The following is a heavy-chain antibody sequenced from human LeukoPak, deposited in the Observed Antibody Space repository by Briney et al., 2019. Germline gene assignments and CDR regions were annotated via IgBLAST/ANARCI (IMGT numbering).Heavy chain of an antibody. CDR3: ANNYDSSGYPFDY. J-gene: IGHJ4*02. V-gene: IGHV3-23*01. CDR2: ISGTGGSA. CDR1: GVTFSNYA. Sequence: GGSLRLSCTASGVTFSNYAMSWVRQAPGKGLEWVSTISGTGGSAYYADSVKGRFTISRDNSKNTLYLQMNSLRAEDTAVYYCANNYDSSGYPFDYWGQGTLVTVSS. D-gene: IGHD3-22*01.